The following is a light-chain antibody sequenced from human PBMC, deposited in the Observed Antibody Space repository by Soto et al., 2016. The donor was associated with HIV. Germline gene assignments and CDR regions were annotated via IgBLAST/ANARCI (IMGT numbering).Light chain of an antibody. V-gene: IGKV1-5*03. J-gene: IGKJ2*01. CDR1: QSISSW. CDR2: KAS. Sequence: DIQMTQSPSTLSASVGDRVTITCRASQSISSWLAWYQKKPGEAPKLLIYKASTLQSGVPSNFSGSGSGTEFTLTISSLQPDDFATYYCQQYDSYPSTFGRGPSWISN. CDR3: QQYDSYPST.